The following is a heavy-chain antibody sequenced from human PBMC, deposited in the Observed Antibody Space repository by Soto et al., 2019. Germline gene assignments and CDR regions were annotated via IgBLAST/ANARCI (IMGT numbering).Heavy chain of an antibody. J-gene: IGHJ4*02. V-gene: IGHV3-21*01. CDR1: GFTSSSYS. Sequence: EVQLAESGGGLVKPGGSLSLSCAASGFTSSSYSMNWVRQAPGKGMDWVSANSSRSSDIYYADSVKDRFTSSRDNAKNALYLEMNSLRAEDTAVYYGAGTLTARPDYWGQGTLVTVSS. CDR3: AGTLTARPDY. D-gene: IGHD6-6*01. CDR2: NSSRSSDI.